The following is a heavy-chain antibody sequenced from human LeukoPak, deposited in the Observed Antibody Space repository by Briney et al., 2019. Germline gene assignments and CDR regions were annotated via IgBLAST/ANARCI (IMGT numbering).Heavy chain of an antibody. J-gene: IGHJ4*02. CDR3: AREYCSRTSCYFYYFDY. CDR2: INPNNGGT. Sequence: ASVKVSCKASGYTFTGYYMHWVRQAPGQGLEWMGRINPNNGGTNFAQKFQGRVTMTRDTSITTAYMELSSLRSDDTAVYYCAREYCSRTSCYFYYFDYWGQGTLVTVSS. D-gene: IGHD2-2*01. CDR1: GYTFTGYY. V-gene: IGHV1-2*06.